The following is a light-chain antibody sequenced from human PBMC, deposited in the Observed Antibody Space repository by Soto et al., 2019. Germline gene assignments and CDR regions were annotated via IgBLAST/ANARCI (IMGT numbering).Light chain of an antibody. CDR3: SSYAGSHRGVV. J-gene: IGLJ2*01. Sequence: QSVLTQPPSASGAPGQSVTISCTGTSSNVGGDNDVYWYQQHPGKAPKLMIYEISNRPSGVPDRFSGSKSGNTASLTISGLQAEDEADYYCSSYAGSHRGVVFGGGTKLTVL. CDR1: SSNVGGDND. V-gene: IGLV2-8*01. CDR2: EIS.